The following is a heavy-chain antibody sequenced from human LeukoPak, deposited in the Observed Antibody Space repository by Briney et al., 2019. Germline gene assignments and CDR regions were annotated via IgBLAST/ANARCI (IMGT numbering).Heavy chain of an antibody. CDR2: IYYSGST. CDR3: ARGSSSSPHYYYDMDV. CDR1: GGSISSGGYY. Sequence: SQTLSLTCTVSGGSISSGGYYWSWIRQRPGKGLEWIGYIYYSGSTYYNPSLKSRVTISVDTSKNQFSLKLSSVTAADTAVYYCARGSSSSPHYYYDMDVWGKGTTVTVSS. J-gene: IGHJ6*03. D-gene: IGHD6-6*01. V-gene: IGHV4-31*03.